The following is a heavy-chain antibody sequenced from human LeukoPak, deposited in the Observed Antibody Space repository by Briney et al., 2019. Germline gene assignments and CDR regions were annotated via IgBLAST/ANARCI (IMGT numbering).Heavy chain of an antibody. J-gene: IGHJ6*03. D-gene: IGHD3-22*01. Sequence: GRSLRLSCAASGLTFSSYAIHWVRQAPGKGLDWVAVISYDGNNKYYADSVKGRFTISRDNSKNTLHLQMNSLRAEDTAVYYCARDRDYDSSGYFYYYYYMDVWGKGTTVTVSS. CDR1: GLTFSSYA. CDR3: ARDRDYDSSGYFYYYYYMDV. CDR2: ISYDGNNK. V-gene: IGHV3-30*04.